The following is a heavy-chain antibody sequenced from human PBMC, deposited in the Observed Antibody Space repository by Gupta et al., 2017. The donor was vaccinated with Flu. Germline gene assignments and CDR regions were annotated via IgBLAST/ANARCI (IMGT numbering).Heavy chain of an antibody. V-gene: IGHV3-33*01. CDR2: IWSGGRSK. Sequence: QVQLVESGGGVVQPGTSVRLSCAASGFTFSSYAMHWVRQAPGKGLEWVAVIWSGGRSKYFLDIRCTISRDNSKNKLYLQLKSLRVEEKAMYYCARDQGGGWLYAPQKYSFDYWGQGTLVTVSS. J-gene: IGHJ4*02. D-gene: IGHD5-12*01. CDR3: ARDQGGGWLYAPQKYSFDY. CDR1: GFTFSSYA.